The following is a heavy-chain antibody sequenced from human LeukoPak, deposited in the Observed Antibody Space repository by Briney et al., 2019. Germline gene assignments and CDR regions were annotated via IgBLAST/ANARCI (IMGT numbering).Heavy chain of an antibody. CDR1: GGSISSGGYY. V-gene: IGHV4-31*03. CDR3: ARGAGGSTLVWFPWSGYFDY. D-gene: IGHD3-10*01. Sequence: SETLSLTCTVSGGSISSGGYYWSWIRQHPGKGLEWIGYIYYSGSTYYNPSLKSRVTISVDTSKNQFSLKLSSVTAADTAVYYCARGAGGSTLVWFPWSGYFDYWGQGTLVTVSS. J-gene: IGHJ4*02. CDR2: IYYSGST.